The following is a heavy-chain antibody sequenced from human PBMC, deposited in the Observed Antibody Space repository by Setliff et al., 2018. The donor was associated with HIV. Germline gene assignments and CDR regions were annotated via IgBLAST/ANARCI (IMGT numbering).Heavy chain of an antibody. CDR1: GYTFSDYG. Sequence: GASVKVSCKASGYTFSDYGISWVRQAPGQGLEWMGWISAHNGRINYAQKFQGRVTMTTDRSTSTAYMELRSLRSDDTAVYYCARRVPPIPSGDLDYWGQGTLVTVSS. CDR3: ARRVPPIPSGDLDY. CDR2: ISAHNGRI. D-gene: IGHD4-17*01. J-gene: IGHJ4*02. V-gene: IGHV1-18*01.